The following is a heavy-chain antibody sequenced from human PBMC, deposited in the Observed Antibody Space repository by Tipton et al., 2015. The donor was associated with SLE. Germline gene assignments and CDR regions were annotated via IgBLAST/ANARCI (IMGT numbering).Heavy chain of an antibody. CDR1: GFKFDDYA. J-gene: IGHJ2*01. Sequence: RSLRLSCAASGFKFDDYAMHWVRQVPGKGLEWLSGMSWNGGYIDYADSVKGRFTISRDNADNSLYLQMNRLGPEDTALYHCATDRFTGPTRIGCLVLWGRGTLVTVSS. D-gene: IGHD1-1*01. V-gene: IGHV3-9*01. CDR2: MSWNGGYI. CDR3: ATDRFTGPTRIGCLVL.